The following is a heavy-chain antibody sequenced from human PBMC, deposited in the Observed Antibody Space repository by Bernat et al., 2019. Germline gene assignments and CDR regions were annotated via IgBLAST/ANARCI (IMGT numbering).Heavy chain of an antibody. CDR3: ARSGINRWYSNWFDP. D-gene: IGHD6-13*01. J-gene: IGHJ5*02. CDR2: IIPILGIA. V-gene: IGHV1-69*04. CDR1: GGTFSSYA. Sequence: VQLVQSGAEVKKPGSSVKVSCKASGGTFSSYAISWVRQAPGQGLEWMGRIIPILGIANYAQKFQGRVTITADKSTSTAYMELSSLRSADTAVYYCARSGINRWYSNWFDPWGQGTLVTVSS.